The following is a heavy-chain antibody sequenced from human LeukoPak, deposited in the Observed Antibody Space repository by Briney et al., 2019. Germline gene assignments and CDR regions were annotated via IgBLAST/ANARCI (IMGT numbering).Heavy chain of an antibody. J-gene: IGHJ4*02. CDR3: ARDRDGEQLSY. CDR2: IYYSGST. CDR1: GGSVSSGSYY. D-gene: IGHD3-10*01. Sequence: TETLSLTCTVSGGSVSSGSYYWSWIRQPPGKGLEWIGYIYYSGSTNYNPSLKSRVTISVDTSKNQFSLKLSSVTAADTAVYYCARDRDGEQLSYWGQGTLVTVSS. V-gene: IGHV4-61*01.